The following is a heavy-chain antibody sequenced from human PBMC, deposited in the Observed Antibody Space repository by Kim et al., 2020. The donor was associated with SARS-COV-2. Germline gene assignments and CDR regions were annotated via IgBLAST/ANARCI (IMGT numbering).Heavy chain of an antibody. CDR3: ARHPGYCSGGSCPDR. CDR1: GFTFSSYS. V-gene: IGHV3-21*01. J-gene: IGHJ6*02. D-gene: IGHD2-15*01. CDR2: ISSSSSYI. Sequence: GGSLRLSCAASGFTFSSYSMNWVRQAPGKGLEWVSSISSSSSYIYYADSVKGRFTISRDNAKNSLYLQMNSLRAEDTAVYYCARHPGYCSGGSCPDRWGQGPRLTVSS.